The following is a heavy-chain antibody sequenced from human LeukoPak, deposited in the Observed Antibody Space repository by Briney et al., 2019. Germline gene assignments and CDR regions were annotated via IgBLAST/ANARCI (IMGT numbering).Heavy chain of an antibody. Sequence: SETLSLTCTVSGGSISSGSYYWSWLRQPAGKGLEWIGRIYTSGSTNYNPPLKSRVTISVDTSKNQFSLKLSSVTAADTAVYYCARGNGYYFDYWGQGTLVTVSS. CDR3: ARGNGYYFDY. CDR1: GGSISSGSYY. V-gene: IGHV4-61*02. J-gene: IGHJ4*02. CDR2: IYTSGST.